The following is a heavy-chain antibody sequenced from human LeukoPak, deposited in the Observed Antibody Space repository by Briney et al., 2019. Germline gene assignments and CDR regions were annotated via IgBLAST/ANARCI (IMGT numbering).Heavy chain of an antibody. V-gene: IGHV3-48*03. Sequence: GGSLRLSCAASGFTFSSYEMNWFRQAPGKGLEWVSYISGSGSIIDYADSVKGRFTISRDNTKNSLYLQMNSLRAEDTATYFCARDAVISTEVLLTAWDYFDCWGQGTRVTVSS. CDR3: ARDAVISTEVLLTAWDYFDC. CDR2: ISGSGSII. CDR1: GFTFSSYE. J-gene: IGHJ4*02. D-gene: IGHD4-11*01.